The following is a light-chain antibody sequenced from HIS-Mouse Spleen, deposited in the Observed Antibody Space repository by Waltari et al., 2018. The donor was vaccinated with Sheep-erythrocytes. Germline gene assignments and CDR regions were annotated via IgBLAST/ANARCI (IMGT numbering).Light chain of an antibody. J-gene: IGLJ1*01. CDR1: SSDVGGYNY. Sequence: QSALTQPRSVSGSPGQSVTISCTGTSSDVGGYNYVSWYQPHPGKAPKLMIYDVSNRPSGGPDRFSGSKSGNTASLTISGLQAEDEADYYCCSYAGSYNHVFATGTKVTVL. CDR2: DVS. CDR3: CSYAGSYNHV. V-gene: IGLV2-11*01.